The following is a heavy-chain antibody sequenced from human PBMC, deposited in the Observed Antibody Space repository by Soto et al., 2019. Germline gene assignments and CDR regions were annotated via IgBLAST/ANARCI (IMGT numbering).Heavy chain of an antibody. CDR2: IWYDGSNK. V-gene: IGHV3-33*01. CDR1: GFTFSSYG. Sequence: PGGSLRLSCAASGFTFSSYGMHWVRQAPGKGLEWVAVIWYDGSNKYYADSVKGRFTISRDNSKNTLYLQMNSLRAEDTAEDYCARREDRRPGGHHYYDSSGYYDYYYGMDVWGQGTTVNVSS. D-gene: IGHD3-22*01. CDR3: ARREDRRPGGHHYYDSSGYYDYYYGMDV. J-gene: IGHJ6*02.